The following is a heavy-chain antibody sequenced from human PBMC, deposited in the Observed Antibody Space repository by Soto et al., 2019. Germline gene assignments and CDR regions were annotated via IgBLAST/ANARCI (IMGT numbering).Heavy chain of an antibody. D-gene: IGHD3-3*01. CDR2: INHSGST. J-gene: IGHJ4*02. V-gene: IGHV4-34*01. CDR3: ARGGVIYDFCSGYYTGVHGDFDY. CDR1: GGSFSGYY. Sequence: QVQLQQWGAGLLKPSETLSLTCAVYGGSFSGYYWSWIRQPPGKGLEWIGEINHSGSTNYNPSLKSRVTISVDTSKNPFSLKLSSVTAADTAVYYCARGGVIYDFCSGYYTGVHGDFDYWGQGTLVTVSS.